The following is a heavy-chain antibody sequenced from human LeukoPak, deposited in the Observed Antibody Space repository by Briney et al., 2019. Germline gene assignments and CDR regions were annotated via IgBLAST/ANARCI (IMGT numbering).Heavy chain of an antibody. Sequence: GASVKVSCKASGYTFTGYYMHWVRQAPGQGLEWMGWINPNSVGTNYAQKFQGRVTMTRDTSISTAYMELSRLRSDDTAVYYCARDTAMVTYWFDPWGQGTLLSPSS. CDR3: ARDTAMVTYWFDP. D-gene: IGHD5-18*01. J-gene: IGHJ5*02. V-gene: IGHV1-2*02. CDR2: INPNSVGT. CDR1: GYTFTGYY.